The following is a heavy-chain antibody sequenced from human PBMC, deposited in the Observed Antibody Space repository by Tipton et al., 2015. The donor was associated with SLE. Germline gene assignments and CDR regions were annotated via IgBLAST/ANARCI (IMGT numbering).Heavy chain of an antibody. CDR3: AKGGSGWSFHFDY. Sequence: TLSLTCTVSGGSISSGSYYWSWIRQPAGKGLEWIGYISTSGSTNYNPSLKSRVTISVDTSKNQFSLKLSSVTAADTAVYYCAKGGSGWSFHFDYWGQGTLVAVSS. J-gene: IGHJ4*02. CDR2: ISTSGST. D-gene: IGHD6-19*01. V-gene: IGHV4-61*09. CDR1: GGSISSGSYY.